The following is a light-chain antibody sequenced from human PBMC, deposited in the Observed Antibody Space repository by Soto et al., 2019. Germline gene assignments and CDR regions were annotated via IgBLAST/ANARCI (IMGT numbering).Light chain of an antibody. CDR2: KAS. CDR3: QQYNSYSRT. Sequence: DIQMTRSPSTLSASVGDRVTITCRSSQSISSWLAWYQQKPGKAPKLLIYKASSLESGVPSRFSGSGSGTEFTLTISSLQPDDFATYYCQQYNSYSRTLGQGTKVDIK. J-gene: IGKJ1*01. V-gene: IGKV1-5*03. CDR1: QSISSW.